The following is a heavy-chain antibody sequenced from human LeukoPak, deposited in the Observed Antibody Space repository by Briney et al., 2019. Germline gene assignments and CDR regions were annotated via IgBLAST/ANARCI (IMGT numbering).Heavy chain of an antibody. CDR2: ISSSSSYI. V-gene: IGHV3-21*01. Sequence: GGSLGLSCVASGFTFSSYSMNWVRQAPGKGLEWVSSISSSSSYIYYADSVKGRFTISRDNAKNSLYLQMNSLRAEDTAVYYCARDAGVAAAGPLDPDWFDPWGQGTLVTVSS. CDR1: GFTFSSYS. CDR3: ARDAGVAAAGPLDPDWFDP. J-gene: IGHJ5*02. D-gene: IGHD6-13*01.